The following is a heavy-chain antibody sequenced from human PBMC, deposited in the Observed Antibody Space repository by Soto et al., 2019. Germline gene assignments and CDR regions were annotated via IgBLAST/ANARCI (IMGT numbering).Heavy chain of an antibody. D-gene: IGHD2-2*01. V-gene: IGHV3-11*06. CDR1: GFTFSDYY. CDR3: ARVEDCSSTSCPYYFDY. J-gene: IGHJ4*02. Sequence: LRLSCAASGFTFSDYYMSWIRQAPGKGLEWVSYISSSSSYTNYADSVKGRFTISRDNAKNSLYLQMNSLRAEDTAVYYCARVEDCSSTSCPYYFDYWGQGTLVTAPQ. CDR2: ISSSSSYT.